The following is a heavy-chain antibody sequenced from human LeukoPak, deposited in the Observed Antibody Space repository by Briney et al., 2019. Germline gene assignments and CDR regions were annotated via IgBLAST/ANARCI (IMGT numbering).Heavy chain of an antibody. CDR1: GFTFSSYE. D-gene: IGHD1-1*01. CDR2: ISSSGSTI. J-gene: IGHJ4*02. Sequence: GGSLRLSCAASGFTFSSYEMNWVRQAPGKGLEWVSYISSSGSTIYYADSVKGRFTISRDNAKNSLYLQMNSLRAEDTAVYYCAKDVRTGTLNSFDYWGQGTLVTVSS. V-gene: IGHV3-48*03. CDR3: AKDVRTGTLNSFDY.